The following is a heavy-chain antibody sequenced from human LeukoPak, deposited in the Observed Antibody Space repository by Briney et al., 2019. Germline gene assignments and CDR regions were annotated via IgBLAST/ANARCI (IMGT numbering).Heavy chain of an antibody. CDR2: IYYRGST. CDR1: GGSISSYY. J-gene: IGHJ5*02. D-gene: IGHD4-11*01. V-gene: IGHV4-59*01. CDR3: ARAGYSNYKSAFNWFDP. Sequence: PSETLSLTCTVSGGSISSYYWSWIRQPPGKGLEWIGYIYYRGSTNYNPSLKSRVTISVDTSKNQFSLKLSSVTAADTAVYYCARAGYSNYKSAFNWFDPWGQGTLVTVSS.